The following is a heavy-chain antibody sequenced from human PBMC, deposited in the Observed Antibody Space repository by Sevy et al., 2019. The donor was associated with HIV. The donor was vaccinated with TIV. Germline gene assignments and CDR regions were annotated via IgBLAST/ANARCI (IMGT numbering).Heavy chain of an antibody. D-gene: IGHD6-19*01. CDR2: FHYSEST. V-gene: IGHV4-39*01. Sequence: SETLSLTCTVSGGSISISSYYWGWIRQPSGKGLEWIGSFHYSESTYYNPSLKSRVTISVDTSKNQFSLKLSSVTAADTAVYYCARAFRAVAGSDYFDYWGQGTLVTVSS. CDR3: ARAFRAVAGSDYFDY. J-gene: IGHJ4*02. CDR1: GGSISISSYY.